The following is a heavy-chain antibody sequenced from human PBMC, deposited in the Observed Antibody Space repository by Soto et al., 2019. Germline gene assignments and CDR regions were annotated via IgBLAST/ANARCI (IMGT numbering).Heavy chain of an antibody. CDR1: GFTFSSYS. J-gene: IGHJ6*02. CDR3: ARVYGDIAAAGTLNYYYYYGMDV. CDR2: ISSSSSYI. V-gene: IGHV3-21*01. Sequence: PGGSLRLSCAASGFTFSSYSMNWVRQAPGKGLEWVSSISSSSSYIYYADSVKGRFTISRDNAKNSRSLQMNSLRAEDTAVYYCARVYGDIAAAGTLNYYYYYGMDVWGQGTTVTVS. D-gene: IGHD6-13*01.